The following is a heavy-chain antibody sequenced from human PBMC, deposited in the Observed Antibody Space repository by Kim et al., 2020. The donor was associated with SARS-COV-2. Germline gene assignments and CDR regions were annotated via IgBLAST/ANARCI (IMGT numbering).Heavy chain of an antibody. J-gene: IGHJ4*02. CDR2: IKQDGSEK. D-gene: IGHD2-2*01. Sequence: GGSLRLSCAASGFTFSSYWMSWVRQAPGKGLEWVANIKQDGSEKYYVDSVKGRFTISRDNAKNSLYLQMNSLRAEDTAVYYCASLHCSSTSCYSYFDYWGQGTLVTVSS. CDR3: ASLHCSSTSCYSYFDY. V-gene: IGHV3-7*01. CDR1: GFTFSSYW.